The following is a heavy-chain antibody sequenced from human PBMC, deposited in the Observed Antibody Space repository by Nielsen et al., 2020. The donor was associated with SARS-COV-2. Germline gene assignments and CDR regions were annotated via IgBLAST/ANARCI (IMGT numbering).Heavy chain of an antibody. D-gene: IGHD6-6*01. V-gene: IGHV5-51*01. CDR2: IYPGDSDT. J-gene: IGHJ5*02. Sequence: GESLKISCKGSGYSFTSYWIGWVRQMPGKGLEWMGIIYPGDSDTRYSPSFQGQVTISADKSISTAYLQWSSLKASGTAMYYCARAYSSSSRPGNWFDPWGQGTLVTVSS. CDR1: GYSFTSYW. CDR3: ARAYSSSSRPGNWFDP.